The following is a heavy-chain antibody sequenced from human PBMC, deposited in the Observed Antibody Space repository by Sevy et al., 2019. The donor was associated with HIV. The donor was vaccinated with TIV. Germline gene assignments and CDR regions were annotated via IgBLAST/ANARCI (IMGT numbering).Heavy chain of an antibody. CDR3: ARSEYSTGTTPPNY. J-gene: IGHJ4*02. Sequence: ASVKVSCKASGHTLTDLSMHWVRQAPGKGLEWVSSISSSSSYIYYADSVKGRFTISRDNAKNSLYLQMNSLRAEDTAVYYCARSEYSTGTTPPNYWGQGTLVTVSS. V-gene: IGHV3-21*01. D-gene: IGHD1-1*01. CDR1: GHTLTDLS. CDR2: ISSSSSYI.